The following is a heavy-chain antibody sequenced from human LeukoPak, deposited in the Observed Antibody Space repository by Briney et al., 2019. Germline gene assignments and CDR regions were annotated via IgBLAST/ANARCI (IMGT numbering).Heavy chain of an antibody. D-gene: IGHD6-19*01. Sequence: GGSLRLSCAASGFTFSNYALTWVRQAPGKGLEWVSAISGGGNTYYADSVKGRLTISRDNSKSTLYLQMNSLRAEDTAVYYCAVPGGATGWSFDYWGQGTLVTVSS. J-gene: IGHJ4*02. CDR3: AVPGGATGWSFDY. CDR2: ISGGGNT. V-gene: IGHV3-23*01. CDR1: GFTFSNYA.